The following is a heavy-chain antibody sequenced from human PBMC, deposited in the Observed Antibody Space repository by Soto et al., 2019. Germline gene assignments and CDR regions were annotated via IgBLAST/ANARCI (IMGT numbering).Heavy chain of an antibody. D-gene: IGHD2-2*02. J-gene: IGHJ6*02. CDR3: ARRRYCSSTSCYTGPPQYYYGMDV. Sequence: SETLSLTCTVSGGSISSSSYYWGWIRQPPGKGLEWIGSIYYSGSTYYNPSLKSRVTISVDTSKNQFSLKLSSVTAADTAVYYCARRRYCSSTSCYTGPPQYYYGMDVWGQGTTVTVSS. CDR2: IYYSGST. V-gene: IGHV4-39*01. CDR1: GGSISSSSYY.